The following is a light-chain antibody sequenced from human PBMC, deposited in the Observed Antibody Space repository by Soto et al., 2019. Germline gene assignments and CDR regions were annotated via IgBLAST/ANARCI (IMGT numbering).Light chain of an antibody. V-gene: IGLV2-8*01. CDR1: SSDVGGYNY. J-gene: IGLJ1*01. CDR3: RSYAGSILYV. Sequence: QSALTKPPSASGSPGQSVTISCTGTSSDVGGYNYVSWYQQYPGKAPKLMIYEVNKRPSGVPDRFSGSKSGNTASLTVSGLQAEDEADYYCRSYAGSILYVFGTGTKLTVL. CDR2: EVN.